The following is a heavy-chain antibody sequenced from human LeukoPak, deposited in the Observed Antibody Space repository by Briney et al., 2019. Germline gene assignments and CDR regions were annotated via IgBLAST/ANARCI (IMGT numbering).Heavy chain of an antibody. Sequence: GGSLGLSCAVSGFALSNYWMHWVRQAPGEGLVWVSRVDPAGTTTNYADSVTGRFTASRDDAKNTFYLQLNSLRAEDTALYYCTRVQAGRSGLMDVWGRGTPVTVSS. CDR2: VDPAGTTT. J-gene: IGHJ6*02. CDR1: GFALSNYW. V-gene: IGHV3-74*01. D-gene: IGHD2-8*02. CDR3: TRVQAGRSGLMDV.